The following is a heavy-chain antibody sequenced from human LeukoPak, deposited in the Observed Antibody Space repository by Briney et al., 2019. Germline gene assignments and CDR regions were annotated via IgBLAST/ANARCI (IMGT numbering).Heavy chain of an antibody. CDR3: ARGSAAAVFGYFDY. CDR1: GFTLSSYA. J-gene: IGHJ4*02. V-gene: IGHV3-30*04. CDR2: ISYDGSNK. D-gene: IGHD6-13*01. Sequence: GGSLRLSCAASGFTLSSYAMHWVREAPGKGVEGVAVISYDGSNKYYADSVKGRFTISRDNSKNTLYLQMNSLRAEDTAVYYCARGSAAAVFGYFDYWGQGTLVTVSS.